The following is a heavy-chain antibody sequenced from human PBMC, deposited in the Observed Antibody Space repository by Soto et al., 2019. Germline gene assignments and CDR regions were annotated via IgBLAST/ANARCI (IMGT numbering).Heavy chain of an antibody. Sequence: PSETLSLTCTVSGGSVSGGSYYWSWIRQPPGKGLEWIGYIYYTGSTNYNPSLKSRVTISVDTSKNQFSLNLRSVTAADTAVYYCARKQFYDFWSGYPIGHYSGQGTIVTVSS. CDR3: ARKQFYDFWSGYPIGHY. J-gene: IGHJ4*02. D-gene: IGHD3-3*01. V-gene: IGHV4-61*01. CDR2: IYYTGST. CDR1: GGSVSGGSYY.